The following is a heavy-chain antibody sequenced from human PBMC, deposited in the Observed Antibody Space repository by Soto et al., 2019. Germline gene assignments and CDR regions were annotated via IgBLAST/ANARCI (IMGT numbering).Heavy chain of an antibody. CDR3: APRTIGNSDVWGGDYHVFDY. Sequence: SGPTLVNPTQTLTLTCNVSGFSLSTSGVGVAWIRQPPGKTLEWLALIYWDDDKRYSPSLRDRLTITKDTSNNQVVLTMTDMDPVTTTTYYCAPRTIGNSDVWGGDYHVFDYWGQGTPVTV. J-gene: IGHJ4*02. CDR1: GFSLSTSGVG. V-gene: IGHV2-5*02. CDR2: IYWDDDK. D-gene: IGHD4-17*01.